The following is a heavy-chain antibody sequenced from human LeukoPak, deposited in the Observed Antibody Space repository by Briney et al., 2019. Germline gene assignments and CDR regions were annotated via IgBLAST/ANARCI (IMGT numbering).Heavy chain of an antibody. D-gene: IGHD3-3*01. CDR1: GGSISSYY. V-gene: IGHV4-59*08. CDR2: IYYSGST. J-gene: IGHJ5*02. CDR3: ARHDSDDFWSGYYANYNWFDP. Sequence: PSETLSLTCTVSGGSISSYYWSWIRQPPGKGLEWIGYIYYSGSTNYNPSLKSRVTISVDTSKNQFSLKPSSVTAADTAVYYCARHDSDDFWSGYYANYNWFDPWGQGTLVTVSS.